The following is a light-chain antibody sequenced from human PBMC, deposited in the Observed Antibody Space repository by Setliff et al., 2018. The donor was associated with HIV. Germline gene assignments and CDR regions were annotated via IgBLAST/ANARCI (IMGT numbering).Light chain of an antibody. CDR3: CSYAGSYTPVI. J-gene: IGLJ2*01. V-gene: IGLV2-11*01. Sequence: QSALTQPRSVSGSPGQSVTISCTGTSSDFGSYNYVSWYQQPPGKAPKLMIYDVTKRPSGVPDRFSGSKSGNTASLTISGLQAEDEADYYCCSYAGSYTPVIFGGGTKVTVL. CDR1: SSDFGSYNY. CDR2: DVT.